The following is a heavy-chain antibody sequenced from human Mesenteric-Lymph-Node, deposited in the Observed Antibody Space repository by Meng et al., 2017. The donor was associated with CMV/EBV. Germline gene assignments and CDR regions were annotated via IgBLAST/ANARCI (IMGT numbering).Heavy chain of an antibody. Sequence: GESLKISCAASGFTFSSYAMNWGRQPPGKGLEWVSRISSSGDNTNYVDSVKGRFTISRDNSKNTLYLEMSSLRAEDTAVYYCAKPPRDYNNNGYTYSLAYWGQGTLVTVSS. D-gene: IGHD2-15*01. CDR1: GFTFSSYA. CDR3: AKPPRDYNNNGYTYSLAY. CDR2: ISSSGDNT. V-gene: IGHV3-23*01. J-gene: IGHJ4*02.